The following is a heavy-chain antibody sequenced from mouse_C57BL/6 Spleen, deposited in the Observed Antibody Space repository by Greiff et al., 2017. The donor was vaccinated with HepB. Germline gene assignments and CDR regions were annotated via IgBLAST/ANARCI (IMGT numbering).Heavy chain of an antibody. J-gene: IGHJ1*03. CDR1: GFTFSSYG. V-gene: IGHV5-6*01. Sequence: DVHLVESGGDLVKPGGSLKLSCAASGFTFSSYGMSWVRQTPDKRLEWVATISSGGSYTYYPDSVKGRFTISRDNAKNTLYLQMSSLKSEDTAMYYCARGYYGSHWYFDVWGTGTTVTVSS. D-gene: IGHD1-1*01. CDR3: ARGYYGSHWYFDV. CDR2: ISSGGSYT.